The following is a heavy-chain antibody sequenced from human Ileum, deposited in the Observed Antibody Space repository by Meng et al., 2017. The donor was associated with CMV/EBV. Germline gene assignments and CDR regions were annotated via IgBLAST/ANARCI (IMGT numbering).Heavy chain of an antibody. CDR1: GDSIKIKTHF. Sequence: QGHPHESGPRVVKPSETLSLTCTVSGDSIKIKTHFWAWIRPPPGQGLEWIGTINYSGSTYYNPSLRSRVTLSVDTSKNQFSLKLSYVTAADTAMYYCARDMTNRWFYYWGQGILVTVSS. D-gene: IGHD4-11*01. CDR2: INYSGST. V-gene: IGHV4-39*07. CDR3: ARDMTNRWFYY. J-gene: IGHJ4*02.